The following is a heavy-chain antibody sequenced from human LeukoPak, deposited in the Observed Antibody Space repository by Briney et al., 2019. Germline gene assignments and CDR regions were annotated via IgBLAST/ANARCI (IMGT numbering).Heavy chain of an antibody. J-gene: IGHJ4*02. Sequence: PGGSLRLSCAASGFTFSSYGMSWVRQAPGKGLEWVAVISYDGSNKYYADSVKGRFTISRDNSKNTLYLQMNSLRAEDTAVYYCARYSSSSGILDYWGQGTLVTVSS. CDR2: ISYDGSNK. V-gene: IGHV3-30*03. CDR3: ARYSSSSGILDY. D-gene: IGHD6-6*01. CDR1: GFTFSSYG.